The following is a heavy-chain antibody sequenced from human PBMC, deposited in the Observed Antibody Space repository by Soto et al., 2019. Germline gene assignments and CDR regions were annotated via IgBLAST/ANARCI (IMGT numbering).Heavy chain of an antibody. CDR2: ISYDGSNK. Sequence: QVQLVESGGGVVQPGRSLRLSCAASGFTFSSYGMHWVRQAPGKGLEWVAVISYDGSNKYYADSVKGRFTISRDNSKNTLYQQMTSLRAEDTAVYYCAKEDYDSSGYFDYWGQGTLVTVSS. J-gene: IGHJ4*02. V-gene: IGHV3-30*18. D-gene: IGHD3-22*01. CDR1: GFTFSSYG. CDR3: AKEDYDSSGYFDY.